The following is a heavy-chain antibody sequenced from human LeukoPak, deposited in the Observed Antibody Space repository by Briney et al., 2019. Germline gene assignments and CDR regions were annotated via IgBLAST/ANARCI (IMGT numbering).Heavy chain of an antibody. J-gene: IGHJ4*02. D-gene: IGHD6-13*01. CDR3: ARDEVWVSYSSSWYDY. Sequence: GGSLRLSCAASGFTFSSYWMSWVRQAPGKGLEWVANIKQDGSEKYYVDSVKGRFTISRDNAKNSLYLQMNSLRSDDTAVYYCARDEVWVSYSSSWYDYWGQGTLVTVSS. V-gene: IGHV3-7*03. CDR2: IKQDGSEK. CDR1: GFTFSSYW.